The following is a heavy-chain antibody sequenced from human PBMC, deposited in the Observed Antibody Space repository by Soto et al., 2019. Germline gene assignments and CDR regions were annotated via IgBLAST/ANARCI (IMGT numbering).Heavy chain of an antibody. J-gene: IGHJ3*02. V-gene: IGHV5-51*01. CDR1: GYSFTSYW. CDR3: ARGQVVTSYMNDAFDI. CDR2: IYPGDSDT. Sequence: GESLKISCKGSGYSFTSYWIGWVRQMPGKGLEWMGIIYPGDSDTRYSPSFQGQVTISADKSISTAYLQWSSLKASDTAMYYCARGQVVTSYMNDAFDIWGQGPMVTVSS. D-gene: IGHD2-2*01.